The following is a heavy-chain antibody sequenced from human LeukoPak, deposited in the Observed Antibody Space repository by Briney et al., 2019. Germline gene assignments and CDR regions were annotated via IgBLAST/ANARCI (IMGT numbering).Heavy chain of an antibody. Sequence: PSETLSLTCTVSGGSISSYYWSWIRQPAGKGLEWIGRIYTSGSTNYNPSLKSRVTMSVDTSKNQFSLKLSSVTAADTAVYYCARGTAYYYGSGSTPPYYMDVWGKGTTVTVSS. D-gene: IGHD3-10*01. CDR3: ARGTAYYYGSGSTPPYYMDV. CDR2: IYTSGST. V-gene: IGHV4-4*07. CDR1: GGSISSYY. J-gene: IGHJ6*03.